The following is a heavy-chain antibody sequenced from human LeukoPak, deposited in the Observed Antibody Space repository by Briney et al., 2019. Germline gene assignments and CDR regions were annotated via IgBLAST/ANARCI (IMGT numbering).Heavy chain of an antibody. V-gene: IGHV3-21*01. CDR1: GFTFGSYS. J-gene: IGHJ3*02. D-gene: IGHD3-10*01. Sequence: NSGGSLRLSCAASGFTFGSYSMSWVRQAPGKGLEWVSSISTSSSYIYYADSVKGRFTISRDNAKNSLYLQMNSLRAEDTAVYYCAREGDYYGSGSYRDGFDIWGQGTMVTVSS. CDR2: ISTSSSYI. CDR3: AREGDYYGSGSYRDGFDI.